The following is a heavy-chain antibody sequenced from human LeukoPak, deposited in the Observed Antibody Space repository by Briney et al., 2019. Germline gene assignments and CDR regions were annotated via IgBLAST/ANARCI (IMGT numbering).Heavy chain of an antibody. J-gene: IGHJ3*02. V-gene: IGHV4-38-2*02. CDR3: ARVTGSDDAFDI. CDR2: IYHSGST. D-gene: IGHD2-8*02. CDR1: GYSISSGYY. Sequence: SETLSLTCTVSGYSISSGYYWGWIRQPPGKGLEWIGRIYHSGSTYYNPSLKSRVTISVDTSKNQFSLKLSSVTAADTAVYYCARVTGSDDAFDIWGQGTMVTVSS.